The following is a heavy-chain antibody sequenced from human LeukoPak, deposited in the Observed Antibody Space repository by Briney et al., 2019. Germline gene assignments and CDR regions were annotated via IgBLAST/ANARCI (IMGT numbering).Heavy chain of an antibody. Sequence: GGSLRLSCAASGFTFGSFTMNWVRQAPGKGVEWVSSISFSSTFRHFSDSVQGRFNISRDNTKNSLYLEMNSLRAEDTAVYYCARGSPIAVVSANPTVYDYWGHGILVTVSS. CDR1: GFTFGSFT. V-gene: IGHV3-21*01. CDR2: ISFSSTFR. CDR3: ARGSPIAVVSANPTVYDY. D-gene: IGHD2-21*01. J-gene: IGHJ4*01.